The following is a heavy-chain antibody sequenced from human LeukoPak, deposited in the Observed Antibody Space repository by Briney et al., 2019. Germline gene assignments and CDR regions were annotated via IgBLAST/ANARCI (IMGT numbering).Heavy chain of an antibody. CDR3: AKTQGYYDA. D-gene: IGHD2-15*01. CDR1: GFTFSNYA. V-gene: IGHV3-23*01. J-gene: IGHJ5*02. Sequence: GGSLRLSCVASGFTFSNYAMSWVRQAPGKGLELVSGIYGSDDKTVYGDAVKGRFTISRDNSKNTLYLQMSSLKADDTAVYYCAKTQGYYDAWGQGALVTVSS. CDR2: IYGSDDKT.